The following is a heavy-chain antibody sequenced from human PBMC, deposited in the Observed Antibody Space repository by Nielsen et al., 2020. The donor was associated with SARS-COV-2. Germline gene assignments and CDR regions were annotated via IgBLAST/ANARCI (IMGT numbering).Heavy chain of an antibody. CDR2: INHSGST. J-gene: IGHJ4*02. CDR1: GGSFSGYY. V-gene: IGHV4-34*01. Sequence: SETLSLTCTVYGGSFSGYYWTWIRQSPGKGLEWIGEINHSGSTNYNPSLKSRVTISMDTSNNQFSLKLTSVTAADTALYFCARGGYYYGSTSYFDFDSWGQGTLVAVSS. D-gene: IGHD3-22*01. CDR3: ARGGYYYGSTSYFDFDS.